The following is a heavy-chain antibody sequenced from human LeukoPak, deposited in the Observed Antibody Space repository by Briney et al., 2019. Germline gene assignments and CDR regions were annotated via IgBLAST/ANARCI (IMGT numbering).Heavy chain of an antibody. J-gene: IGHJ5*02. CDR2: IYPSASHP. V-gene: IGHV5-51*01. Sequence: GGSLQISGKGSGSSFTSYWIGWVRRLPGKGLGGMGFIYPSASHPRYSPSFPGPVTISSDNSISPAYLQWSSLKASDPAMYYCPSPTYDYLWVSYRACGQGTLVTVSS. D-gene: IGHD3-16*02. CDR1: GSSFTSYW. CDR3: PSPTYDYLWVSYRA.